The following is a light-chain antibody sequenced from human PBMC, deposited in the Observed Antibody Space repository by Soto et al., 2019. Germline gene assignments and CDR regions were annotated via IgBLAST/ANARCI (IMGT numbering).Light chain of an antibody. CDR1: SGYSNYK. Sequence: QLVLTQPPSASASLGASVTLTCTLSSGYSNYKVDWYQQRPGKGPRFVMRVGTGGIVGSKGDGIPDRFSVLGSGLNRYLTIKNIQEEDESDYHCGADHGSGSNFVWGVVFGGGTKLTVL. CDR2: VGTGGIVG. J-gene: IGLJ2*01. V-gene: IGLV9-49*01. CDR3: GADHGSGSNFVWGVV.